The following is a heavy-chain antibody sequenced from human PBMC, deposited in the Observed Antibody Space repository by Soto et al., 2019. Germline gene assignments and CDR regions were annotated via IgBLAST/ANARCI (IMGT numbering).Heavy chain of an antibody. V-gene: IGHV1-18*01. CDR1: GYTFTSYG. CDR2: ISAYNGNT. CDR3: ARAERSGSRTPKDY. D-gene: IGHD1-26*01. Sequence: QVQLVQSGAEVKKPGASVKVSCKASGYTFTSYGISWVRQAPGQGLEWMGWISAYNGNTNYAQKLQGRVTLTTDTSTRTAYMELRSLSSDDAGVYYCARAERSGSRTPKDYWGQGTLVTVSS. J-gene: IGHJ4*02.